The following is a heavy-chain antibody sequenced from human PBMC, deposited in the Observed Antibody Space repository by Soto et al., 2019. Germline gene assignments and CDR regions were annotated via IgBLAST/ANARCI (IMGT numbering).Heavy chain of an antibody. J-gene: IGHJ4*02. D-gene: IGHD4-17*01. CDR3: ASIHYGGYSVGLNY. Sequence: QVQLVQSGAEVKEPRASVKVSCKASGYTITRYYMHWVRQAPVQGLEWMGIINPSGGSTSSPQKFQGRVTMHRDTSTSTVYMELSSLRPEDTAVYYCASIHYGGYSVGLNYWGQGTLVTVSS. CDR2: INPSGGST. V-gene: IGHV1-46*01. CDR1: GYTITRYY.